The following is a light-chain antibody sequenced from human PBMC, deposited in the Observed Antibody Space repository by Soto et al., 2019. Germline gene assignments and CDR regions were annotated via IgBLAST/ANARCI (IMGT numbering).Light chain of an antibody. CDR2: DAS. CDR3: QQYGFS. J-gene: IGKJ3*01. V-gene: IGKV1-5*01. Sequence: DIHMTQSPSTLSASVGDRVTITCRASQSVSYWLAWYQQKPGKAPKLLIHDASSLESGVPSRFRGGGSGQELILTISGLLPDDFATYFCQQYGFSFGPGTKVEMK. CDR1: QSVSYW.